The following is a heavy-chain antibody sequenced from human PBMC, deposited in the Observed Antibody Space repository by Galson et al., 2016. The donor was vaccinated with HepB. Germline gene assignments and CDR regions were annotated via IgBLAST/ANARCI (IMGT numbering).Heavy chain of an antibody. CDR1: GFTFSSPS. D-gene: IGHD7-27*01. V-gene: IGHV3-33*03. Sequence: SLRLSCAASGFTFSSPSMHWVRQAPGKGLEWVAGVCYDGKKKHYGESVMGRFTISRDNSRNTLHLQMNSLRFEDTAVYYCAKEQCGDINWGQGTLVTVSS. CDR3: AKEQCGDIN. J-gene: IGHJ4*02. CDR2: VCYDGKKK.